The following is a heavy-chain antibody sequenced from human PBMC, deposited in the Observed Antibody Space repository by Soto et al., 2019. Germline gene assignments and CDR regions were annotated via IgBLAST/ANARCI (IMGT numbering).Heavy chain of an antibody. D-gene: IGHD2-15*01. J-gene: IGHJ2*01. CDR3: AKIYCGGGSCYWFFDL. CDR2: VSYDGGSK. CDR1: GFTFSTHG. Sequence: QVQLVESGGGVVQPGRSLRLSCAASGFTFSTHGMHWVRQAPGKGLEWVAVVSYDGGSKYYADSVKGRFTASRDNSKNTLYLEMNSLRTEDTAVYYCAKIYCGGGSCYWFFDLWGCGTLVTVSS. V-gene: IGHV3-30*18.